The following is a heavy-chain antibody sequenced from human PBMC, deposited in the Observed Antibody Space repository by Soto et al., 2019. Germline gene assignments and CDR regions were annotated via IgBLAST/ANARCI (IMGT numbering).Heavy chain of an antibody. CDR1: GFTFSSYG. D-gene: IGHD6-19*01. CDR2: IWYDGSNK. J-gene: IGHJ4*02. Sequence: QVQLVESGGGVVQPGRSLRLSCAASGFTFSSYGMHWVRQAPGKGLEWVAVIWYDGSNKYYADSVKGRFTISRDNSKNTLYLQTNSLRAEDTAVYYCASLYSSGWEIFDYWGQGTLVTVSS. CDR3: ASLYSSGWEIFDY. V-gene: IGHV3-33*01.